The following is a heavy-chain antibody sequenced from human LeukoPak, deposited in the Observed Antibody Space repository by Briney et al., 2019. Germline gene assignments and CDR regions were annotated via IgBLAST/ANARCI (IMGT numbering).Heavy chain of an antibody. CDR1: GFTFSTYW. D-gene: IGHD2-15*01. V-gene: IGHV3-7*01. J-gene: IGHJ4*02. CDR2: ITQDGSEK. Sequence: GGSLRLSCAASGFTFSTYWMTWVRQAPGKGLEWVADITQDGSEKYYVDSVKGRFTISRDNAKNSLYLQMNSLEVEDTAVYYCARVYSRALYNWGQGTLVTVSS. CDR3: ARVYSRALYN.